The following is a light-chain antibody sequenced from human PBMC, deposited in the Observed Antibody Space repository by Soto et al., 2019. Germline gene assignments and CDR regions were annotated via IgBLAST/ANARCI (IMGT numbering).Light chain of an antibody. V-gene: IGKV1-39*01. J-gene: IGKJ1*01. Sequence: DIQMTQSPSSLSASVGDRVTITCRASQSIATYLNWYQQNSGNAPNLLIYVASTLQSGVPSRFSGSGSGTDLTRTIRSLQPDDFATSYCQQTYRPPRTFGHGTNVET. CDR3: QQTYRPPRT. CDR2: VAS. CDR1: QSIATY.